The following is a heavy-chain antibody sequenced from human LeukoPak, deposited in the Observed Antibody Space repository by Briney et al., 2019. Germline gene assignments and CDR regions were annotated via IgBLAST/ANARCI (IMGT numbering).Heavy chain of an antibody. J-gene: IGHJ4*02. D-gene: IGHD5-18*01. CDR3: ARIELWPSRNFDY. CDR2: IYYSGST. CDR1: GGSISSGGYY. Sequence: SQTLSLTCTVSGGSISSGGYYWSWIRQHPGKGLEWIGYIYYSGSTYYNPSLKSRVTISVDTSKNQFSLKLSSVTAADTAVYYCARIELWPSRNFDYWGQGTLVTVSS. V-gene: IGHV4-31*03.